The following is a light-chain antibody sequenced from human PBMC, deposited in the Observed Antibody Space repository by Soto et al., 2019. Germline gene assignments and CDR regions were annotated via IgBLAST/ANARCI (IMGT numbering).Light chain of an antibody. V-gene: IGKV3-11*01. CDR1: QSVSSY. CDR3: QQRGNWPLT. J-gene: IGKJ4*01. Sequence: EIVLTQSPATLSLSPGEKATLSCRASQSVSSYLAWYQQKPGQGPRLLIYDASNRATGIPARFSGSGSGTDFTLTISSLEPEDFAVYYCQQRGNWPLTFGGGTKVETK. CDR2: DAS.